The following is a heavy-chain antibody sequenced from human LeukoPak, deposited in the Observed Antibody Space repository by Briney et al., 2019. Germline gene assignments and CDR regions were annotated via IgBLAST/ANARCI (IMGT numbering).Heavy chain of an antibody. CDR2: IYSGGST. J-gene: IGHJ4*02. CDR1: GFTFSSNY. Sequence: GGSLRLSCAASGFTFSSNYMSWVRQAPGKGLEWVSVIYSGGSTYYADSVKGRFTISRDNSKNTLYLQMNRLRAEDTAVYYCARTNLAAAGPFDYWGQGTLVTVSS. D-gene: IGHD6-13*01. V-gene: IGHV3-53*01. CDR3: ARTNLAAAGPFDY.